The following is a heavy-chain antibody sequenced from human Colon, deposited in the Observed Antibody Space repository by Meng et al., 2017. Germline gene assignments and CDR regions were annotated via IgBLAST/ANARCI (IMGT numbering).Heavy chain of an antibody. J-gene: IGHJ5*02. CDR2: IYYSGST. CDR1: GGSISSSSYY. D-gene: IGHD3-10*01. CDR3: AVWFGELLSGNWFDP. V-gene: IGHV4-39*07. Sequence: RRLQESGQGLVKPSETLSLTCTVSGGSISSSSYYWGWIRQPPGKGLEWIGSIYYSGSTYYNPSLKSRVTISVDTSKNQFSLKLSSVTAADTAVYYCAVWFGELLSGNWFDPWGQGTLVTVSS.